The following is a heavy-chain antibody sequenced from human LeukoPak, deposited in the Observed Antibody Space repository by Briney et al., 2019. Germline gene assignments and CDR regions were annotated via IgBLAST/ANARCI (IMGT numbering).Heavy chain of an antibody. CDR1: GGSISSGGYY. CDR3: ARAGRPSITGTTKGVDY. J-gene: IGHJ4*02. V-gene: IGHV4-31*03. CDR2: IYYSGST. Sequence: SQTLSLTCTVSGGSISSGGYYWSWIRQHPGKGLEWIGYIYYSGSTYYNPSLKSRVTISVDASKNQFSLKLSSVTAADTAVYYCARAGRPSITGTTKGVDYWGQGTLVTVSS. D-gene: IGHD1-7*01.